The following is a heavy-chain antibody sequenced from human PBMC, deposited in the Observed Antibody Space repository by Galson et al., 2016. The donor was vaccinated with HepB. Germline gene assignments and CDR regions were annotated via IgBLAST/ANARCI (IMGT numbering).Heavy chain of an antibody. CDR2: INHFGNS. CDR1: GFTFGSYA. J-gene: IGHJ5*02. Sequence: LRLSCAASGFTFGSYAMAWIRQPPGKGLEPIGEINHFGNSTYNPSHKSRVTNSVDRSQNHLSLKLSSVTAADTAVYYCVRGRRTRYQYDSTAYYRSWFDPWGQGTLVTVSS. CDR3: VRGRRTRYQYDSTAYYRSWFDP. D-gene: IGHD3-22*01. V-gene: IGHV4-34*01.